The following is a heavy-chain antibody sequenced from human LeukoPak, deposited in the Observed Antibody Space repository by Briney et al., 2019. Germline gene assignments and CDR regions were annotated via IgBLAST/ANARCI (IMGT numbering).Heavy chain of an antibody. CDR2: IGGSGSSI. Sequence: GGSLRLSCAASGFTFSSYSMTWVRQAPGKGLEWVSYIGGSGSSIYYADSVKGRFTISRDNAKNSLYLQMNSLRDEDTAVYYCARKGFDYYDSSGYFLIDYWGQGTLVTVSS. V-gene: IGHV3-48*02. J-gene: IGHJ4*02. CDR1: GFTFSSYS. D-gene: IGHD3-22*01. CDR3: ARKGFDYYDSSGYFLIDY.